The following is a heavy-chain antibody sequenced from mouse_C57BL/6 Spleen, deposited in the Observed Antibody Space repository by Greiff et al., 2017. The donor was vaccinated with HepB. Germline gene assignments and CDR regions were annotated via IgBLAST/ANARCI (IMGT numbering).Heavy chain of an antibody. CDR1: GYAFSSSW. CDR2: IYPGDGDT. Sequence: QVQLQQSGPELVKPGASVKISCKASGYAFSSSWMNWVKQRPGKGLEWIGRIYPGDGDTNYNGKFKGKATLTADKSSSTAYMQLSSLTSEDSAVYFCARSRTGTDYWGQGTTLTVSS. CDR3: ARSRTGTDY. J-gene: IGHJ2*01. V-gene: IGHV1-82*01.